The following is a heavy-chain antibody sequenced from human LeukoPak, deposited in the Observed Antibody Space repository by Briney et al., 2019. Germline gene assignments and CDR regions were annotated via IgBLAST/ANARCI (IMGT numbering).Heavy chain of an antibody. Sequence: ASVKVSFRASGYTFTSYGIRWVRQAPGQGLEWMGWISAYKGNTNYAQKLQGRVTMTTDTSTGTAYMELRSLRCGHTGVYYCARAYYASSGDMDYYYYGMDVWGQGTPVTVSS. J-gene: IGHJ6*02. CDR2: ISAYKGNT. CDR3: ARAYYASSGDMDYYYYGMDV. V-gene: IGHV1-18*01. D-gene: IGHD3-22*01. CDR1: GYTFTSYG.